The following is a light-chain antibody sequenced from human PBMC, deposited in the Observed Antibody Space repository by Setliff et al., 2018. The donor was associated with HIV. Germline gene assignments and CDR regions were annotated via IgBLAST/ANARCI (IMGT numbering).Light chain of an antibody. J-gene: IGLJ1*01. CDR2: EIT. CDR1: SSDIGSYIL. Sequence: QSVLTQPASVSGSPGQSITISCTGTSSDIGSYILVSWYQQHPGRAPRLILYEITKRPSGVSNRFSGSKSGNTASLTISGLQAEDEADYYCCSYTGSSSYVFGGGTKVTVL. V-gene: IGLV2-23*02. CDR3: CSYTGSSSYV.